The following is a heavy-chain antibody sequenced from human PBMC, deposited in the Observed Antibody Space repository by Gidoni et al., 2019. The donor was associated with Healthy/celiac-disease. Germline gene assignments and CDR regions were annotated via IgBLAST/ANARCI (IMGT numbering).Heavy chain of an antibody. V-gene: IGHV4-34*01. D-gene: IGHD3-10*01. J-gene: IGHJ4*02. CDR1: GGSFSGYY. Sequence: QVQLQPWGAGLLKPSETLSLTCAVYGGSFSGYYWSWIRQPPGKGLEWIGEINHSGSTNYNPSLKRRVTISVDTSKNQFSLKLSSVTAADTAVYYCARGGNYYGSGSPYDYWGQGTLVTVSS. CDR3: ARGGNYYGSGSPYDY. CDR2: INHSGST.